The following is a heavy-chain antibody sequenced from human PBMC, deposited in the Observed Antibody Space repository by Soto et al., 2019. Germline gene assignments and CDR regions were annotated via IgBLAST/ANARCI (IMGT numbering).Heavy chain of an antibody. CDR2: IYYSGST. D-gene: IGHD2-8*02. J-gene: IGHJ5*02. CDR1: GGSISSSSYY. V-gene: IGHV4-39*01. Sequence: SETLSLTCTVSGGSISSSSYYWGWIRQPPGKGLEWIGSIYYSGSTYYNPSLKSRVTISVDTSKTQFSLKLSSVTAADTAVYYCARHSGMSGGVMFDPWGQGTLVTVSS. CDR3: ARHSGMSGGVMFDP.